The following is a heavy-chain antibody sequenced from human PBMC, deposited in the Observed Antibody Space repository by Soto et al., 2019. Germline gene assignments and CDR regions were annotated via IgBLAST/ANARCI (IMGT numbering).Heavy chain of an antibody. V-gene: IGHV1-69*12. CDR3: ARGGSDYEGSGYYQGHV. D-gene: IGHD3-22*01. CDR2: IVTICGA. CDR1: GGTFSNYG. Sequence: QGQLVQSGAAVKKPGSSVKVSCKSSGGTFSNYGFSWVRQAPGQGLECRGVIVTICGAEHQQKFQGRVTITADESTNTVFMQLRALRSEDTAVYYCARGGSDYEGSGYYQGHVWGQGTTVTVSS. J-gene: IGHJ6*02.